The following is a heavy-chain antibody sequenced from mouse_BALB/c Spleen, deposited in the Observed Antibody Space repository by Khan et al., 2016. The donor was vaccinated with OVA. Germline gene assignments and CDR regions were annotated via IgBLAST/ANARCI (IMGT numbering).Heavy chain of an antibody. Sequence: QIQLVQSGPELKKPGETVKISCKASGYTFTKNGMNWVKQAPGKGLKWMGWINTNTGEPTYAEEFKGRFAFSLETSASTAYLQINNLKNEDTGTYFCARSRWLLPAMDYWGQGTPVTVSS. CDR1: GYTFTKNG. V-gene: IGHV9-3*02. J-gene: IGHJ4*01. CDR2: INTNTGEP. D-gene: IGHD2-3*01. CDR3: ARSRWLLPAMDY.